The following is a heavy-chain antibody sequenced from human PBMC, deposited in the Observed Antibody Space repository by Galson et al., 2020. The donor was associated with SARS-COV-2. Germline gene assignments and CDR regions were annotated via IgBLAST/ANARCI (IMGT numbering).Heavy chain of an antibody. CDR1: GFTFGSSV. D-gene: IGHD1-1*01. V-gene: IGHV3-23*01. CDR3: VKDLQRGIDY. J-gene: IGHJ4*02. CDR2: ISAGGGTT. Sequence: GGSLRLSCVVSGFTFGSSVMNWVREAPGKGLEWISSISAGGGTTYYADSVKGRFTISRDNSKNTLYLLLSGLRVEDTAVYHCVKDLQRGIDYWGQGTLVTVSS.